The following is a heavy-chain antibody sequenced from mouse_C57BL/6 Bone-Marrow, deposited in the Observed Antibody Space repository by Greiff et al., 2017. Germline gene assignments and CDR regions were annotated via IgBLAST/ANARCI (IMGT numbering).Heavy chain of an antibody. V-gene: IGHV1-69*01. Sequence: VQLQQSGAELVLPGASVKLSCKASGYTFTSYWMHWVKQRPGQDLEWIGEIDPSDSYTNYNQKFKGKSTLTVDKSSSTAYMQLSSLTSEDSAVYYCAVYYGNPWFAYWGQGTLVTVSA. CDR1: GYTFTSYW. J-gene: IGHJ3*01. D-gene: IGHD2-1*01. CDR2: IDPSDSYT. CDR3: AVYYGNPWFAY.